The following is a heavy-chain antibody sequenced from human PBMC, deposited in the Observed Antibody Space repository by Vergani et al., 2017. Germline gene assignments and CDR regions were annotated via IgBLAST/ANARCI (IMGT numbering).Heavy chain of an antibody. CDR1: GASITSGTFY. J-gene: IGHJ5*02. Sequence: QVHLNEAGPGLVKPSQTLSLTCTVSGASITSGTFYWSWIRQPAGKGLEWIGRSHASGTKNYNPSLRGRVTLSVDTSKNQLSLKMISMTAADTAVYYCVRDSWRSDLRGVYWFDTWGQGTLVSVSS. D-gene: IGHD3-10*01. V-gene: IGHV4-61*02. CDR2: SHASGTK. CDR3: VRDSWRSDLRGVYWFDT.